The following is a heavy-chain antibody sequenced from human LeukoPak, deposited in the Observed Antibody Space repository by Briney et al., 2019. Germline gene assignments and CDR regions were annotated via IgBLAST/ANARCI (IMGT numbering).Heavy chain of an antibody. CDR3: AKEIGGSPTFDY. Sequence: GGSLRLSCAASGFTFSSYGMHWVRQAPGKGLEWVTFIRFDGSNKYYTDSVKGRFTISRDNSKNTLYLQMNSLRAEDTAVYYCAKEIGGSPTFDYWGQGTLVTVSS. J-gene: IGHJ4*02. CDR2: IRFDGSNK. V-gene: IGHV3-30*02. CDR1: GFTFSSYG. D-gene: IGHD3-16*01.